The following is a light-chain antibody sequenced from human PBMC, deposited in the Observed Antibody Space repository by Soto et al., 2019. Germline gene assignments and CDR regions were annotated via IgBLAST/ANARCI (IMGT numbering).Light chain of an antibody. CDR2: DVS. V-gene: IGLV2-14*01. J-gene: IGLJ2*01. CDR1: SSDVGGYNY. CDR3: SSYTSSSTRA. Sequence: QSVLTQPASVSGSPGQSITLSCTGTSSDVGGYNYVSWYQQHPGKAPKLMIYDVSNRPSGVSNRFSGSKAGNTASLPISGLQAEDEADYYCSSYTSSSTRAFGGGTKLTVL.